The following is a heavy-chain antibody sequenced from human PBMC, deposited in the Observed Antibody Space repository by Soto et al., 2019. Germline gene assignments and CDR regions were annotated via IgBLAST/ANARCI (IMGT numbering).Heavy chain of an antibody. CDR3: ARGPRCRGTSCPNWFAP. V-gene: IGHV1-8*01. D-gene: IGHD2-2*01. CDR2: MNPNSGAT. CDR1: GNTFTTYD. Sequence: QVQLVQSGAEMKRPGASVSVSCKASGNTFTTYDVNWVRQATGQGLGWMGWMNPNSGATGYAQKFQGRVTMTRNTSLSTAYMELSRLTSEDTAVYYCARGPRCRGTSCPNWFAPWGQGTLVTVSS. J-gene: IGHJ5*02.